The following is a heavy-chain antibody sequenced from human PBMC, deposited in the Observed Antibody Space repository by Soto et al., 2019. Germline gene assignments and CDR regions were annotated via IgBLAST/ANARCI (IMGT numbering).Heavy chain of an antibody. J-gene: IGHJ4*02. CDR3: ARRYGPGFDY. D-gene: IGHD4-17*01. Sequence: PSETLSLTCAVSGGSISSGGYSWSWIRQPPGKGLEWIGYIYHSGSTYYNPSLKSRVTISVDRSKNQFSLKLSSVTAADTAVYYCARRYGPGFDYWGPGTLVTVSS. CDR2: IYHSGST. CDR1: GGSISSGGYS. V-gene: IGHV4-30-2*01.